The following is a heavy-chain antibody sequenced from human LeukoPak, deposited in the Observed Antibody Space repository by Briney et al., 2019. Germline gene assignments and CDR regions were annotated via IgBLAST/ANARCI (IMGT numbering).Heavy chain of an antibody. CDR2: VYYSGST. V-gene: IGHV4-59*01. CDR1: NYSMNNGYY. CDR3: ARGLNNRKSGRRFDVFEI. J-gene: IGHJ3*02. Sequence: SETLSLTCNAFNYSMNNGYYWGWIRQPPGKGLEWIGYVYYSGSTNYNPSLKSRATISADTSKNQFSLRLSSVTAADTAVYYCARGLNNRKSGRRFDVFEIWGQGTMVTVSS. D-gene: IGHD3-3*01.